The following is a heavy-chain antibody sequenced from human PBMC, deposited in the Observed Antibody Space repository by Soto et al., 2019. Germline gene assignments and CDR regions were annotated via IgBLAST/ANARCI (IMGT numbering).Heavy chain of an antibody. V-gene: IGHV3-23*01. Sequence: GGSPRLSCAASGFTFSSYAMSWVRQAPGKGLEWVSAISGSGGSTYYADSVKGRFTISRDNSKNTLYLQMNSLRAEDTAVYYCAKDSYSSSWKHYYYYYGMDVWGQGTTVTVS. D-gene: IGHD6-13*01. CDR2: ISGSGGST. CDR3: AKDSYSSSWKHYYYYYGMDV. J-gene: IGHJ6*02. CDR1: GFTFSSYA.